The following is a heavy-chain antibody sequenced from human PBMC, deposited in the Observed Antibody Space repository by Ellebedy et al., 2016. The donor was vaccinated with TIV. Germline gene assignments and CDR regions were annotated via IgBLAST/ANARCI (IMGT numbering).Heavy chain of an antibody. CDR2: INPNSGGT. CDR1: GYTFTGYY. CDR3: ARALHGWELLLDY. V-gene: IGHV1-2*04. Sequence: ASVKVSCKASGYTFTGYYMHWVRQAPGQGLEWMGWINPNSGGTNYAQKFQGWVTMTRDTSISTAYMELSRLRSDDTAVYYCARALHGWELLLDYWGQGTLVTVSS. J-gene: IGHJ4*02. D-gene: IGHD1-26*01.